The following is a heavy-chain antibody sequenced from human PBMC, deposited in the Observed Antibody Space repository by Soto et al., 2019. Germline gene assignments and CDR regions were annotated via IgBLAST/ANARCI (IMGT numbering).Heavy chain of an antibody. CDR2: INHSGST. CDR1: GGSFSGYY. Sequence: QVQLQQWGAGLLKPSETLSLTCAVYGGSFSGYYWSWIRQPPGKGLEWIGEINHSGSTNYNPSLKSRIHKHVDTSKHQVSLQPSAVTAADTAVYYCARAARSRGSYYWALDYGGQGTLVTVSS. CDR3: ARAARSRGSYYWALDY. V-gene: IGHV4-34*01. D-gene: IGHD3-10*01. J-gene: IGHJ4*02.